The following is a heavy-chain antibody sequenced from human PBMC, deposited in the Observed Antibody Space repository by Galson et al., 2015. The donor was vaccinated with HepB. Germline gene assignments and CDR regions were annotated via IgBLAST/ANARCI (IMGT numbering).Heavy chain of an antibody. CDR1: GDRVAGDSAV. CDR3: ARVTQTYSGHYSGVFEI. J-gene: IGHJ3*02. CDR2: VYDRCGRYN. V-gene: IGHV6-1*01. Sequence: CAISGDRVAGDSAVWNWIRQSPSRGLEWLGRVYDRCGRYNDYAESVKRRIIINSDTSNNHFSLQLNSVTPEDTAVYYCARVTQTYSGHYSGVFEIRGQGTMVTVSS. D-gene: IGHD1-26*01.